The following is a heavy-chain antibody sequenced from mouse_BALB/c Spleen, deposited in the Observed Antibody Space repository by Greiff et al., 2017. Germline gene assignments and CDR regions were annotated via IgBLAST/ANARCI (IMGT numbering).Heavy chain of an antibody. CDR1: GFTFSSYY. V-gene: IGHV5-6-2*01. Sequence: EVHLVESGGGLVKLGGSLKLSCAASGFTFSSYYMSWVRQTPEKRLELVAAINSNGGSTYYPDTVKGRFTISRDNAKNTLYLQMSSLKSEDTALYYCARHEDYGYDYWGQGTTLTVSS. J-gene: IGHJ2*01. CDR2: INSNGGST. D-gene: IGHD1-2*01. CDR3: ARHEDYGYDY.